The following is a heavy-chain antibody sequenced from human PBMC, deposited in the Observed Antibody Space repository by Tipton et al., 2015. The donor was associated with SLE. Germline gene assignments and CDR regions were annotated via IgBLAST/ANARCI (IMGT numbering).Heavy chain of an antibody. J-gene: IGHJ4*02. D-gene: IGHD1-7*01. Sequence: TLSLTCTVSGGSVSSNPHYWSWIRQPPGKGLEWIGEINHSGSTNYNPSLKSRVTISVDTSKNQFSLKLSSVTAADTAVYYCATVGKITGTHAFDYWGQGTLVTVSS. V-gene: IGHV4-61*01. CDR1: GGSVSSNPHY. CDR3: ATVGKITGTHAFDY. CDR2: INHSGST.